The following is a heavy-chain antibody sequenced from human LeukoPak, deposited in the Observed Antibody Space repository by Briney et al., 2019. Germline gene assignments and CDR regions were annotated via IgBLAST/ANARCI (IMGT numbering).Heavy chain of an antibody. D-gene: IGHD3-22*01. Sequence: SETLSLTCTVSGGSISSYYWSWIRQPPGKGLEWIGYIYYSGSTNYNPSLKSRVTISVDTSKNQFSLKLSSVTAADTAVYYCARLLDSSGYLPFDYWGQGTLVTVSS. J-gene: IGHJ4*02. CDR3: ARLLDSSGYLPFDY. CDR1: GGSISSYY. CDR2: IYYSGST. V-gene: IGHV4-59*08.